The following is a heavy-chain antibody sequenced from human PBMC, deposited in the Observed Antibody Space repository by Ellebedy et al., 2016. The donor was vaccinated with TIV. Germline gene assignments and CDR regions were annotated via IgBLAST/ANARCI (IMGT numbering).Heavy chain of an antibody. J-gene: IGHJ2*01. V-gene: IGHV3-30*01. CDR1: GFTFSSYA. CDR3: ARESMVRGVIYLPRYFDL. D-gene: IGHD3-10*01. Sequence: GESLKIPCAASGFTFSSYAMHWVRQAPGKGLEWGAVISYDGSNNHYADSVKGRFTISRHNSKNTLYLQMNSLRAEDTAVYYCARESMVRGVIYLPRYFDLWGRGTLVTVSS. CDR2: ISYDGSNN.